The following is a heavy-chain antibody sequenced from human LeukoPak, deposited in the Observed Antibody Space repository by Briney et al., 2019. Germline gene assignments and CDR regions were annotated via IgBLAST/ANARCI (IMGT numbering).Heavy chain of an antibody. CDR3: ARDIVVVPAAIGHEDAFDI. CDR1: GYTCTSYG. J-gene: IGHJ3*02. CDR2: ISAYNGNT. D-gene: IGHD2-2*02. Sequence: ASVKVSCKASGYTCTSYGISWVRQAPGQGLEWMGWISAYNGNTNYAQKLQGRVTMTTDTSTSTAYMELRSLRSDDTAVYYCARDIVVVPAAIGHEDAFDIWGQGTMVTVSS. V-gene: IGHV1-18*01.